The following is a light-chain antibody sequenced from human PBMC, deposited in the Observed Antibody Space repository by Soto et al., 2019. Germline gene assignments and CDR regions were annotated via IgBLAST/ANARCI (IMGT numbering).Light chain of an antibody. J-gene: IGKJ4*01. V-gene: IGKV3-15*01. CDR1: QSVSTK. Sequence: EIVMTQSPATLSVSPGARATLSCRSSQSVSTKLAWYQQKPGQAPRLLIYGASTRATGISARFSGSGSGTEFTLTISSLQSEDFAVYYCQQYNNWPLTFGGGTKVDIK. CDR2: GAS. CDR3: QQYNNWPLT.